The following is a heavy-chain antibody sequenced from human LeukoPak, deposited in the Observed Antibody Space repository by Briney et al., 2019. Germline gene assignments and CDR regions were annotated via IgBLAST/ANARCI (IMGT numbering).Heavy chain of an antibody. CDR2: ISAYNGNT. J-gene: IGHJ6*03. CDR3: ARRLLWFGELYYMDV. V-gene: IGHV1-18*01. CDR1: GYTFTSYG. Sequence: ASVKVSCKASGYTFTSYGISWVRQAPGQGLEWMGWISAYNGNTNYAQKLQGRVTMTTDTSTSTAYMELRSLRSDDTAVYYCARRLLWFGELYYMDVWGKGTTATISS. D-gene: IGHD3-10*01.